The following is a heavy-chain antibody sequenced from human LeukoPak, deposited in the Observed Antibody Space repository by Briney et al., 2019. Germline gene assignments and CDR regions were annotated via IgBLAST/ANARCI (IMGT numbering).Heavy chain of an antibody. CDR3: XXXXXXXSTGIPXRGPDY. CDR1: AGSMSGSTYY. CDR2: IYYSGST. D-gene: IGHD6-13*01. J-gene: IGHJ4*02. Sequence: SETLSLTCTVSAGSMSGSTYYWGWIRQPPERGLEWIGRIYYSGSTYYNPSLKSRVTMSVDTSKNQFSLNLSSVTAADTAVYYXXXXXXXXSTGIPXRGPDYWGQGTLVTVSS. V-gene: IGHV4-39*01.